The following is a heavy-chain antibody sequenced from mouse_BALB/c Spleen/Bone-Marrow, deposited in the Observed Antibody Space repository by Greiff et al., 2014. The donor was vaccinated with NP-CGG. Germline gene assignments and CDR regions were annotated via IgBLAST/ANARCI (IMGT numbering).Heavy chain of an antibody. Sequence: EVQLQQSGGGLVQPGGSLKLSCAASGFDFSRYWMSWVRQAPGKGLEWIGEINPDSSTINYTPSLKDKFIISRDNAKNTLYLQTSKVRSEDTALYYCSRLYYYGNFAYWGQGTLVTVSA. D-gene: IGHD1-1*01. CDR3: SRLYYYGNFAY. J-gene: IGHJ3*01. CDR1: GFDFSRYW. V-gene: IGHV4-1*02. CDR2: INPDSSTI.